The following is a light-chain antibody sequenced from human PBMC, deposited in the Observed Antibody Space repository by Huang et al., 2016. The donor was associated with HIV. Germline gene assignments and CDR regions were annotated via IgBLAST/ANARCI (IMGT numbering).Light chain of an antibody. CDR2: GAS. J-gene: IGKJ2*01. CDR1: QSVGSK. V-gene: IGKV3-15*01. CDR3: QQYNNWPYT. Sequence: DTVMTQTPATLSVSPGARATLSCRASQSVGSKLAWFQQKPGQAPRLLIHGASTRATGSPARFSGSGSGTEFTLTLSSLQSEDFAVYYCQQYNNWPYTFGQGTKLEIK.